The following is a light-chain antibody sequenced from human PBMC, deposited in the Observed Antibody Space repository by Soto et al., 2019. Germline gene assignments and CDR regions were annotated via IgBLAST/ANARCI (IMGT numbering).Light chain of an antibody. CDR1: QSISSE. J-gene: IGKJ2*01. CDR2: GAS. V-gene: IGKV3-15*01. CDR3: QQGHNWPLT. Sequence: EIVMTQSPATLSVSPGESATLSCRASQSISSELAWYQQKPCQPPRLLIYGASTRATGVPARFPGSGSGSDFTLTISGLQSEDFGVYYCQQGHNWPLTFGQGTRLEI.